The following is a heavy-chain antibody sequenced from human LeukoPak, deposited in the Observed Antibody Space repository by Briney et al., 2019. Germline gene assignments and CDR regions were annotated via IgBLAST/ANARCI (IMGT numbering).Heavy chain of an antibody. CDR1: GGSFSGYY. CDR2: INHSGSS. V-gene: IGHV4-34*01. CDR3: ARSRLGIAAAGTGSNWFDP. Sequence: PSETLSLTCAVYGGSFSGYYWSCIRQPPGKGLEWIGEINHSGSSNYNPSLKSRVTISVDTSKNQFSLKLSSVTAADTAVYYCARSRLGIAAAGTGSNWFDPWGQGTLVTVSS. D-gene: IGHD6-13*01. J-gene: IGHJ5*02.